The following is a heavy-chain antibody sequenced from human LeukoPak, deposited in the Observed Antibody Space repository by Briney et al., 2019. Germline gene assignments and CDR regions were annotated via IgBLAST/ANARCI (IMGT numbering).Heavy chain of an antibody. CDR2: IYYSGST. D-gene: IGHD3-10*01. CDR1: GGSISSSNW. V-gene: IGHV4-4*02. J-gene: IGHJ4*02. CDR3: GTQSESITMVRGGYYFDY. Sequence: SGTLSLTCAVSGGSISSSNWWSWVRQPPGKGLEWIGSIYYSGSTYYNPSLKSRVTISVDTSKNQFSLKLSSVTATDTAVYYCGTQSESITMVRGGYYFDYWGQGTLVTVSS.